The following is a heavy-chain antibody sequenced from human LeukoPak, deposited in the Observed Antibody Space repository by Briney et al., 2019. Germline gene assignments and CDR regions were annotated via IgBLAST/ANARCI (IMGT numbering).Heavy chain of an antibody. CDR3: ARQGTALHKSPQRYYYYYMDV. Sequence: SVKVSCKASGGTFSSYAISWVRQAPGQGLEWMGGIIPIFGTANYAQKFQGRVTITTDESTSTAYMELSSLRSEDTAVYYCARQGTALHKSPQRYYYYYMDVWGKGTTVTVSS. V-gene: IGHV1-69*05. D-gene: IGHD5-18*01. CDR2: IIPIFGTA. J-gene: IGHJ6*03. CDR1: GGTFSSYA.